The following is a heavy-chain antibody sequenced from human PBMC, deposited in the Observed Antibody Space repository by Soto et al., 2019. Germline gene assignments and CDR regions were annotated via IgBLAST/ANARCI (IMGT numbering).Heavy chain of an antibody. Sequence: GSLLLTCTASGFTFSSYGMHWVRQAPGKGLEWVAVISYDGSNKYYADSVKGRFTISRDNSKNTLYLQMNSLRAEDTAVYYCAKGEVDKAMVPPLGGYYGMDVWGQGTKVTVYS. CDR2: ISYDGSNK. CDR3: AKGEVDKAMVPPLGGYYGMDV. V-gene: IGHV3-30*18. CDR1: GFTFSSYG. D-gene: IGHD5-18*01. J-gene: IGHJ6*02.